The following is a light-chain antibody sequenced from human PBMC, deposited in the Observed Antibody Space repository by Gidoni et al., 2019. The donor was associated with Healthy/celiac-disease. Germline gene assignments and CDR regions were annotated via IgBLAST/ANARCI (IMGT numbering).Light chain of an antibody. CDR1: QSVSSY. J-gene: IGKJ3*01. Sequence: EIVLTQSPATLSLSPGERATRSCRARQSVSSYLAWYQQKPGQAPRLLIYDASNRATGIPARFSGSGSGTDFTLTISSLEPEDFAVYYCQQRSNWPRAFGPGTKVDIK. CDR3: QQRSNWPRA. V-gene: IGKV3-11*01. CDR2: DAS.